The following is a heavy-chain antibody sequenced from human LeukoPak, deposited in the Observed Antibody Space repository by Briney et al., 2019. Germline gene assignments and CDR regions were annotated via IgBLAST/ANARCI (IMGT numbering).Heavy chain of an antibody. CDR1: GFTFSSYA. J-gene: IGHJ4*02. CDR2: ISYDGSNK. Sequence: GGSLRLSCAASGFTFSSYAMHWVRQAPGKGLEWVAVISYDGSNKYYADSVKGRFTISRDNSKNTLYLQMNSLRAEDTAVYYCAREAQWLAPFDYWGQGTLVTVSS. D-gene: IGHD6-19*01. CDR3: AREAQWLAPFDY. V-gene: IGHV3-30-3*01.